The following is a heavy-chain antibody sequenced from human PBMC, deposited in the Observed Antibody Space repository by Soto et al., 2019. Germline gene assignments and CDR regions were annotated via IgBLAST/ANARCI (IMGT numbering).Heavy chain of an antibody. Sequence: GSLRLSCAASGFTFSTYAMNWVRQAPGKGLEWVSGISGSGDSTYYADSVKGRFTVSRDNSKNMLYLQMNSLRAEDTAVFYCAKERSSGWSFDYWGQGTLVTVSS. D-gene: IGHD6-19*01. CDR2: ISGSGDST. CDR3: AKERSSGWSFDY. J-gene: IGHJ4*02. V-gene: IGHV3-23*01. CDR1: GFTFSTYA.